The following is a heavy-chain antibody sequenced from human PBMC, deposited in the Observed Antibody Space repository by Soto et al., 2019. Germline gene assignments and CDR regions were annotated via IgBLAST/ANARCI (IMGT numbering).Heavy chain of an antibody. CDR2: IGTAGDT. CDR1: GFTFSSYD. Sequence: GGSLRLSCAASGFTFSSYDMHWVRQATGKGLEWVSAIGTAGDTYCPGSVKGRFTISRENAKNSLYLQMNSLRAGDTAVYYCARALDGSEYYYYYMDVWGKGTTVTVSS. D-gene: IGHD3-10*01. J-gene: IGHJ6*03. V-gene: IGHV3-13*01. CDR3: ARALDGSEYYYYYMDV.